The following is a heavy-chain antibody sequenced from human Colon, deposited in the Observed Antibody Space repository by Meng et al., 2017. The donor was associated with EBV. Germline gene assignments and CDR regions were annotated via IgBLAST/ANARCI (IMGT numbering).Heavy chain of an antibody. J-gene: IGHJ5*02. CDR1: GGSIRRNGYY. CDR3: VRDTRRGGGWFDP. D-gene: IGHD3-10*01. CDR2: IYHSGST. Sequence: SRQRLVKSSEPLSLPGTVCGGSIRRNGYYWDWVRQPPGKGLEWIGAIYHSGSTSYTPSLRSRVTISVDKSRNQFSLKLTSVSAADTAVYYCVRDTRRGGGWFDPWGQGTLVTVSS. V-gene: IGHV4-39*07.